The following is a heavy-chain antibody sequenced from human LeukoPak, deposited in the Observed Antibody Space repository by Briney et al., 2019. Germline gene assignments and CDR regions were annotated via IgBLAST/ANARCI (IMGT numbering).Heavy chain of an antibody. CDR3: ARDRRAIAARYYFDY. CDR2: INPNSGGT. D-gene: IGHD6-13*01. Sequence: ASVKVSCKASGYTFSAFYMHWVRQAPGQGLEWMGWINPNSGGTNYAQKFQGRVTMTRDTSISTAYMELSRLRSDDTAVYYCARDRRAIAARYYFDYWGQGTLVTVSS. CDR1: GYTFSAFY. J-gene: IGHJ4*02. V-gene: IGHV1-2*02.